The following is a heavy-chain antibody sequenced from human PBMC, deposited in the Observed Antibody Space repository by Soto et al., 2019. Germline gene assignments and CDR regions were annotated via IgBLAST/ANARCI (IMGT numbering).Heavy chain of an antibody. CDR2: INPSGGST. CDR3: ARAKSVAGTPGDNWFDP. V-gene: IGHV1-46*01. J-gene: IGHJ5*02. CDR1: GYTFTSYY. D-gene: IGHD6-19*01. Sequence: QVQLVQSGAEVKKPGASVKVSCKASGYTFTSYYMHWVRQAPGQGLEWMGIINPSGGSTSYAQKFQGRVTMTRDTSTSTVYMELSSLRSEDTAVYYRARAKSVAGTPGDNWFDPWGQGTLVTVSS.